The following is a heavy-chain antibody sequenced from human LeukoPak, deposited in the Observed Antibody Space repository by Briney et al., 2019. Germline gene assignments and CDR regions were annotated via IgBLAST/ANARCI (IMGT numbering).Heavy chain of an antibody. Sequence: PSETLSLTCTVSGGSISSYYWSWIRQPPGKGLEWIGYIYYSGSTNYNPSLKSRVTISVDTSKNQFSLKLSSVTAADTAVYYCARAGYSSSWYPLNWFDPWGQGTLVTVSS. D-gene: IGHD6-13*01. CDR2: IYYSGST. J-gene: IGHJ5*02. CDR1: GGSISSYY. V-gene: IGHV4-59*01. CDR3: ARAGYSSSWYPLNWFDP.